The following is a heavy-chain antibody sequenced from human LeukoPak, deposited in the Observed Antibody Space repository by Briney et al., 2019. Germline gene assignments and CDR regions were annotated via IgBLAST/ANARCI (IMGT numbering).Heavy chain of an antibody. CDR1: GASISSYY. CDR2: IYYSGSA. CDR3: ARDVRGGGWFFDH. D-gene: IGHD6-19*01. V-gene: IGHV4-59*01. Sequence: SETLSHTCTLSGASISSYYWSWIRQSPGKGLEWIGYIYYSGSANYNPSLKSRVTISIDTSKNQFSLKLSSVTAADTAVYYCARDVRGGGWFFDHWGQGTLVTVSS. J-gene: IGHJ4*02.